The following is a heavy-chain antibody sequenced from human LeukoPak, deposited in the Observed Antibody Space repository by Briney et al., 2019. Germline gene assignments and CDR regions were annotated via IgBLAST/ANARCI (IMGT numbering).Heavy chain of an antibody. J-gene: IGHJ4*02. CDR1: GYTFTGYY. CDR2: ISAYNGNT. V-gene: IGHV1-18*04. CDR3: ARGYIPMVRGVITLDY. Sequence: GASVKVSCKASGYTFTGYYMHWVRQAPGQGLEWMGWISAYNGNTNYAQKLQGRVTMTTDTSTSTAYMELRSLRSDDTAVYYCARGYIPMVRGVITLDYWGQGTLVTVSS. D-gene: IGHD3-10*01.